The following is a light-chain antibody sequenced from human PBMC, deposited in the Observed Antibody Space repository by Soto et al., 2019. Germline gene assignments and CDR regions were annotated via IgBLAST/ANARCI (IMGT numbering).Light chain of an antibody. CDR2: GVS. Sequence: EIVLTQSPGTLSLSPGERATLSCRASQSVSNSYLAWYQQQPGQAPRLLIYGVSSRATGIPDRFSGSGSGTDFTLNVSRLEPEDFAVYYCQQYGSSPRTFGQGTKVEIK. CDR3: QQYGSSPRT. J-gene: IGKJ1*01. CDR1: QSVSNSY. V-gene: IGKV3-20*01.